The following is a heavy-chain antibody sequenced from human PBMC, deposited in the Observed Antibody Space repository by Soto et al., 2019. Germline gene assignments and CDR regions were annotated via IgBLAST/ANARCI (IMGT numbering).Heavy chain of an antibody. V-gene: IGHV3-74*01. CDR1: GFTFSNYW. J-gene: IGHJ6*03. CDR3: ARGDCVGGNCYSLAGSFYYDMDV. D-gene: IGHD2-15*01. CDR2: INSDGSVS. Sequence: EVQLVESGGGLVQPGGSLRLSCAASGFTFSNYWMYWVRQAPGEGLVWVSRINSDGSVSSYADSVKGRLTISRDNVKNTLYLQMDSLRAEDTAVYYCARGDCVGGNCYSLAGSFYYDMDVWGKGTTVTVFS.